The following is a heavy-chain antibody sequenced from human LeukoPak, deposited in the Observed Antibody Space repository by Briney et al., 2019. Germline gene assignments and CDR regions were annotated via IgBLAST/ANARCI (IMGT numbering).Heavy chain of an antibody. CDR2: IKHDGSEK. D-gene: IGHD5-18*01. V-gene: IGHV3-7*04. J-gene: IGHJ3*02. CDR1: GFTFSSYW. Sequence: GGSLRLSCAASGFTFSSYWMSWVRQAPGKGLEWVAIIKHDGSEKYYVDSVKGRFTISRDNAKNSLYLQMNSLRAEDTAVYYYATDTAYAFQIWGQGTLVTVSS. CDR3: ATDTAYAFQI.